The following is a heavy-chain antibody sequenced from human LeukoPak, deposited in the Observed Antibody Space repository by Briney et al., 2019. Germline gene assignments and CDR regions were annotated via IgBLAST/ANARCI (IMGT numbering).Heavy chain of an antibody. V-gene: IGHV3-33*01. CDR2: IWYDGSNK. Sequence: GGSLRLSCAASGFTFSSYGMHWVRQAPGKGLEWVAVIWYDGSNKYYADSVKGRFTISRDNSKNTLYLQMNSLRAEDTAVYYXARXYXSGWPNWFDPWGQGTLVTVSS. J-gene: IGHJ5*02. CDR1: GFTFSSYG. D-gene: IGHD6-19*01. CDR3: ARXYXSGWPNWFDP.